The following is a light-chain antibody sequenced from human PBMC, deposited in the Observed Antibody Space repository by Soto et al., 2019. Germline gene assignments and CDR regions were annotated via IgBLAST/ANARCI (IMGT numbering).Light chain of an antibody. Sequence: QSVLTQPASVSGSPGQSITISCTGTSSDIGHYDYVSWYQQPPGKAPKLMIYQVTYRPSGVSTRYSGSKSGNSASLTISRLQADDEADPYCCSLTTSHTYVFGSGTKVTAL. CDR2: QVT. CDR1: SSDIGHYDY. CDR3: CSLTTSHTYV. J-gene: IGLJ1*01. V-gene: IGLV2-14*01.